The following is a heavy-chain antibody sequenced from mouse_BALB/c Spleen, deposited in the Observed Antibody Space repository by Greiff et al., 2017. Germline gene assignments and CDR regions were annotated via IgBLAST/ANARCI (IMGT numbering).Heavy chain of an antibody. Sequence: EVKLMESGGGLVQPGGSLKLSCAASGFTFSSYGMSWVRQTPDKRLELVATINSNGGSTYYPDSVKGRFTISRDNAKNTLYLQMSSLKSEDTAMYYCARGIHYYGSAWFAYWGQGTLVTVSA. V-gene: IGHV5-6-3*01. CDR1: GFTFSSYG. D-gene: IGHD1-2*01. J-gene: IGHJ3*01. CDR2: INSNGGST. CDR3: ARGIHYYGSAWFAY.